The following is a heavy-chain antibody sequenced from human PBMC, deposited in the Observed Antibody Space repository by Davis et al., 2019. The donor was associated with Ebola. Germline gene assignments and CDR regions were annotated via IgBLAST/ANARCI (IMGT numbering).Heavy chain of an antibody. D-gene: IGHD6-19*01. J-gene: IGHJ5*02. V-gene: IGHV3-48*02. Sequence: GESLKISCSASGFMFRNYNMNWVRQAPGKGLEWVAYISTGRNYIYYADFAKGRFTISRDTAKNSLYLQMNSLRDEDTAVYYCARELAGCWFDPWGQGTLVTVSS. CDR1: GFMFRNYN. CDR2: ISTGRNYI. CDR3: ARELAGCWFDP.